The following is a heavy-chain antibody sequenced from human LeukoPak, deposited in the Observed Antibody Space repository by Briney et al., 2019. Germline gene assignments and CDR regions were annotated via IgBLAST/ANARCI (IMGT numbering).Heavy chain of an antibody. CDR2: IYPRDGST. Sequence: ASVKVSCKASGYTFTSNYIHWVRQAPGQGLEWMGMIYPRDGSTSYAQKFQGRVTVTRDTSTSTVHMELSGLRSEDTAVYYCARGYCYNSNCYGNFDFWGQGTLVTVSS. CDR1: GYTFTSNY. J-gene: IGHJ4*02. V-gene: IGHV1-46*01. CDR3: ARGYCYNSNCYGNFDF. D-gene: IGHD2-2*01.